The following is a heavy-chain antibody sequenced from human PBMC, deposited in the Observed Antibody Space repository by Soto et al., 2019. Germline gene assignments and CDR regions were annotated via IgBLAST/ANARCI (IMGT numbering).Heavy chain of an antibody. CDR1: GYTLTELS. J-gene: IGHJ4*02. V-gene: IGHV1-24*01. CDR2: FDPEDGET. Sequence: GASVKVSCKVSGYTLTELSMHWVRQAPGKGLEWMGGFDPEDGETIYAQKFQGRVTITEDTSTDTAYMELSSLRSEDTAVYYCATDLKSSGWNTFDYWGQGTLVTVSS. D-gene: IGHD6-19*01. CDR3: ATDLKSSGWNTFDY.